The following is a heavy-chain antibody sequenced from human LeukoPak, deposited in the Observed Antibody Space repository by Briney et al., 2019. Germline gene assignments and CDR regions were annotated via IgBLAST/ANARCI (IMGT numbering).Heavy chain of an antibody. CDR3: ARDLRAHYYGSGSPIDY. Sequence: GGSLRLSCAASGFTFSSYSMNWVRQAPGKGLEWVPSISSSSSYIYYADSVKGRFTISRDNAKNSLYLQMNSLRAEDTAVYYCARDLRAHYYGSGSPIDYWGQGTLVTVSS. CDR1: GFTFSSYS. D-gene: IGHD3-10*01. V-gene: IGHV3-21*01. CDR2: ISSSSSYI. J-gene: IGHJ4*02.